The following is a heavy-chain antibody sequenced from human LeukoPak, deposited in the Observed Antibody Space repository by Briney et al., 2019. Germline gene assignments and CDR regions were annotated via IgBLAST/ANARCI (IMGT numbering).Heavy chain of an antibody. CDR1: GYTFSSYG. J-gene: IGHJ4*02. CDR3: ARKALNLGALGY. CDR2: ISAYNANT. Sequence: RASVKVSCTASGYTFSSYGISWVRQAPGQGLEWMGWISAYNANTNYAQKLQDRITMTKDTSTSTVFMELRSLTSDDTAVYYCARKALNLGALGYWGQGTLVTVSS. V-gene: IGHV1-18*04. D-gene: IGHD3-16*01.